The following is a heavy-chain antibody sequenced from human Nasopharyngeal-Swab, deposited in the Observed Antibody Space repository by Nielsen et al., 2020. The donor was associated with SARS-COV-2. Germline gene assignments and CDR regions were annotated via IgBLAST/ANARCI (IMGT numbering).Heavy chain of an antibody. D-gene: IGHD4-17*01. CDR2: VYYSGST. V-gene: IGHV4-39*01. CDR3: ARPTAVSSSDAFDM. Sequence: SETLSLTCTVSGGSMRVNSYFWGWIRQPPGKGLEWIGSVYYSGSTYYNPSLKSRVSMSVDKSKNQFSLKLSSVTAAVTAVYYCARPTAVSSSDAFDMWGQGTMVTVSS. J-gene: IGHJ3*02. CDR1: GGSMRVNSYF.